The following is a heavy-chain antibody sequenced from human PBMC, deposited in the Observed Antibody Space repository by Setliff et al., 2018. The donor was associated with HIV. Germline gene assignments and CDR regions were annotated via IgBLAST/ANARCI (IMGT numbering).Heavy chain of an antibody. V-gene: IGHV6-1*01. J-gene: IGHJ4*02. CDR1: GDSVSSTSGA. CDR3: AGGTWFDGLDS. D-gene: IGHD3-9*01. Sequence: SQTLSLTCVISGDSVSSTSGAWTWIRQSQSGDLEWLGRTYYRSEWKNDYAVSLKSRITVNADTSKNQFSLHLKSVTPEDSAVYYCAGGTWFDGLDSWSQGSLVTVSS. CDR2: TYYRSEWKN.